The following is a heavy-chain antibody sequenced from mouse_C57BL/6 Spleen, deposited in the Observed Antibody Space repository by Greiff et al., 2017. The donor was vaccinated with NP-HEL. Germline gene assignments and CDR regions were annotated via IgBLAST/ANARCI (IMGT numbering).Heavy chain of an antibody. CDR2: FYPGSGSI. D-gene: IGHD1-1*01. J-gene: IGHJ1*03. Sequence: VQGVESGAELVKPGASVKLSCKASGYTFTEYTIHWVKQRSGQGLEWIGWFYPGSGSIKYNEKFKDKATLTEDKSSSTVYMELSRLTSEDSAIYFCARHEDAVYGSRPYWYFDVWGTGTTVTVSS. V-gene: IGHV1-62-2*01. CDR3: ARHEDAVYGSRPYWYFDV. CDR1: GYTFTEYT.